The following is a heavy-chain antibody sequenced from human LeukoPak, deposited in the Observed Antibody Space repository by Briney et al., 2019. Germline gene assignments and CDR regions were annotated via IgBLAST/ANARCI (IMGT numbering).Heavy chain of an antibody. CDR3: ARQADTAMLIWSFTDY. Sequence: GGSLRLSCAASGFTFSNYEMHWVRQAPGKGLEWVSYIDNSDSTIYYADPVKGRFTISRDNAKNSLYLQMNSLRAEDTALYYCARQADTAMLIWSFTDYWGQGTLVTVSS. D-gene: IGHD5-18*01. CDR2: IDNSDSTI. V-gene: IGHV3-48*03. CDR1: GFTFSNYE. J-gene: IGHJ4*02.